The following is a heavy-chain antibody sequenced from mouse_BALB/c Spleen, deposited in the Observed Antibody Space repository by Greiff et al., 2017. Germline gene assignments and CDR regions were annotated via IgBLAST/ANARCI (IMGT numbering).Heavy chain of an antibody. V-gene: IGHV1-4*01. CDR1: GYTFTSYT. J-gene: IGHJ2*01. CDR3: ARASIYYYGSSYEGFDY. D-gene: IGHD1-1*01. CDR2: INPSSGYT. Sequence: QVQLQQSGAELARPGASVKMSCKASGYTFTSYTMHWVKQRPGQGLEWIGYINPSSGYTNYNQKFKDKATLTADKSSSTAYMHQSSLTSEDSAVYYCARASIYYYGSSYEGFDYWGQGTPLTVSS.